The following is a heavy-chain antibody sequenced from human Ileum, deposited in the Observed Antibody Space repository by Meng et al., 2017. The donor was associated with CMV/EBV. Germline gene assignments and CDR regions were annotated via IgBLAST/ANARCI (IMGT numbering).Heavy chain of an antibody. D-gene: IGHD2-2*01. Sequence: GESLKISCTASAFTFSSYWMHWVRQAPGKGLVWVSRINSGGSTTDYADSVKGRFTISRDNAKNTLYLQMDTLRAEDTAVYYCASGFCGSTSCYREFDYWGQGTLVTVS. CDR1: AFTFSSYW. CDR2: INSGGSTT. V-gene: IGHV3-74*01. J-gene: IGHJ4*02. CDR3: ASGFCGSTSCYREFDY.